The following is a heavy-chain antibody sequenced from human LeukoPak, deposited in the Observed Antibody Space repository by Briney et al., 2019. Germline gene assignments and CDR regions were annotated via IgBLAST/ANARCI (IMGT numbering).Heavy chain of an antibody. CDR1: GDSISSYY. V-gene: IGHV4-59*01. CDR3: ASRKLGNDY. J-gene: IGHJ4*02. D-gene: IGHD7-27*01. Sequence: PSETLSLTCTVSGDSISSYYWSWIRQPPGKGLEWIGHIYYSGSTNYNPSLKSRVTISVDTSKNQFSLKLSSVTAADTAVYYCASRKLGNDYWGQGTLVTVSS. CDR2: IYYSGST.